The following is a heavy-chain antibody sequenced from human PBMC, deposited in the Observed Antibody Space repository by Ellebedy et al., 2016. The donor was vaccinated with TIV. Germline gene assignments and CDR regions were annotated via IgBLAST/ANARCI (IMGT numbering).Heavy chain of an antibody. V-gene: IGHV5-51*01. CDR3: ARYDGYDNAAFDY. CDR1: GYSFTSYW. D-gene: IGHD6-13*01. Sequence: GESLKISCKGSGYSFTSYWIGWVRQVPGKGLEWMAIIYPGDSETRYSPSFQGQVTISADRSISTAYFQWSSLKASDTAIYYCARYDGYDNAAFDYWGQGTLVTVSS. J-gene: IGHJ4*02. CDR2: IYPGDSET.